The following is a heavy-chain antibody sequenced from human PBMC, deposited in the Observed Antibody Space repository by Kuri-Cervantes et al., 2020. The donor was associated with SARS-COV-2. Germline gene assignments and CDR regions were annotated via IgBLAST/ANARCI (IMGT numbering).Heavy chain of an antibody. CDR3: ARVDRTGGNAFVDY. CDR2: ISSSSSYI. J-gene: IGHJ4*02. CDR1: GFTFSSYS. V-gene: IGHV3-21*04. D-gene: IGHD4-23*01. Sequence: GESLKISCAASGFTFSSYSMNWVRQAPGKRLEWVSSISSSSSYIYYADSVKGRFTISRDNSKNTLYLQMNSLRAEDTAVYYCARVDRTGGNAFVDYWGQGTLVTVSS.